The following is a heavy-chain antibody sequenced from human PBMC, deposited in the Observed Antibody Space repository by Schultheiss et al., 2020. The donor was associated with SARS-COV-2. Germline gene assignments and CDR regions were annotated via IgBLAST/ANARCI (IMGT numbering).Heavy chain of an antibody. Sequence: GESLKISCAASGFTFSSYWMSWVRQAPGKGLEWVANIKQDGSEKYYVDSVKGRFTISRDNAKNSLYLQMNSLRAEDTAVYYCARDWSCSSTSCYGMDVWGKGTTVTVSS. J-gene: IGHJ6*04. CDR2: IKQDGSEK. V-gene: IGHV3-7*01. D-gene: IGHD2-2*01. CDR1: GFTFSSYW. CDR3: ARDWSCSSTSCYGMDV.